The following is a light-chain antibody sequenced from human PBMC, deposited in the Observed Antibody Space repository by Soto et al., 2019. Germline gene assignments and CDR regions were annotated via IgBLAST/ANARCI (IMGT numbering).Light chain of an antibody. V-gene: IGKV3-20*01. CDR2: GAS. CDR1: QSVSSSY. CDR3: QQYGSSPRT. J-gene: IGKJ1*01. Sequence: EIELTQSPGTLSLSPGERATLSCRASQSVSSSYLAWYQQKPGQAPRLLIYGASSRATGIPDRFSGSGSGTDSALTISSCERQDFSVYYFQQYGSSPRTFRQGTKVEIK.